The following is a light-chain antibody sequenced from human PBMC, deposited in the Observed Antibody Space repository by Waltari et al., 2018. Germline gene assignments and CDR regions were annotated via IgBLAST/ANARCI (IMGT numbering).Light chain of an antibody. CDR2: EDN. CDR1: SSDIGSHTL. V-gene: IGLV2-23*01. Sequence: QSALTQTAPVSGSPGQSITISCTGTSSDIGSHTLVSWYQKSPGKAPRLIIYEDNKRPSGASNRFSGSKSGNTASLTIFGLQAEDEGEYYCCSYAGRRSLMFGGGTKVTVL. CDR3: CSYAGRRSLM. J-gene: IGLJ3*02.